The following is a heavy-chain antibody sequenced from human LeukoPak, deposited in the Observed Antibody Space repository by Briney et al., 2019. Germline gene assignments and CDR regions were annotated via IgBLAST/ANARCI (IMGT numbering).Heavy chain of an antibody. CDR1: GYTFTSYA. CDR2: INTNTGKP. V-gene: IGHV7-4-1*02. CDR3: ARDQPAWIAAGYYYYYYMDV. D-gene: IGHD6-13*01. Sequence: ASVKVSCKASGYTFTSYAMNWVRQAPGQGLEWMGWINTNTGKPTYAQGFTGRVVFSLDTSVSTAYLQISSLKAEDTAVYYCARDQPAWIAAGYYYYYYMDVWGKGTTVTVSS. J-gene: IGHJ6*03.